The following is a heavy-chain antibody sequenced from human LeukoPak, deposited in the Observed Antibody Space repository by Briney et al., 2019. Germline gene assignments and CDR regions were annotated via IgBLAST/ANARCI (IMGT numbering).Heavy chain of an antibody. D-gene: IGHD3-22*01. CDR3: AKENPGDYYDSSGYEHFDY. Sequence: PGGSLRLSCAASGFTFSSYGMSWARQAPGKGLEWVSAISGSGGSTYYADSVKGRFTISRDNSKNTLYLQMNSLRAEDTAVYYCAKENPGDYYDSSGYEHFDYWGQGTLVTVSS. V-gene: IGHV3-23*01. CDR2: ISGSGGST. CDR1: GFTFSSYG. J-gene: IGHJ4*02.